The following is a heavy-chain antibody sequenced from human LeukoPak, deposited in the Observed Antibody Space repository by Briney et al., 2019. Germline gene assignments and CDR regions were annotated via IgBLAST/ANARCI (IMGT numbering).Heavy chain of an antibody. CDR2: ISSSGTYI. Sequence: GGSLRLSCAASEFTFKSYNMNWVRQAPGKGLEWVSYISSSGTYIYYADSVKGRFTISRDNAKNSLYLQMNSLRAEDTAVYYCTRGHYYGMDVWGKGTTVTVST. J-gene: IGHJ6*04. CDR3: TRGHYYGMDV. V-gene: IGHV3-21*01. CDR1: EFTFKSYN.